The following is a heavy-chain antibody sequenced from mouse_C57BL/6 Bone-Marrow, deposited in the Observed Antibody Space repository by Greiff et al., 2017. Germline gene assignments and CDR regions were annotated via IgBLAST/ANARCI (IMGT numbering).Heavy chain of an antibody. CDR3: ARPYCNKSSWFAY. V-gene: IGHV1-77*01. J-gene: IGHJ3*01. Sequence: QVHVKQSGAELARPGASVKLSCKASGYTFTSYGISWVQQRTGKGLEWIGKIGPVSGSPYYNEKFKGKATLTADKSSSTAYMQRSSLTSEDSAVYFCARPYCNKSSWFAYWGRGTLVTVSA. CDR1: GYTFTSYG. CDR2: IGPVSGSP.